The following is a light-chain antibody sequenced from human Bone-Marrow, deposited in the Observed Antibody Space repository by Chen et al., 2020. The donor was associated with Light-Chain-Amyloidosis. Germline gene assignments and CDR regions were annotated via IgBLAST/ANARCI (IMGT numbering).Light chain of an antibody. CDR3: QSSGSGGIYPWV. V-gene: IGLV3-25*03. CDR1: ALPNQY. CDR2: KVT. Sequence: SYELTQPPSVSVSPGQTARITCSGDALPNQYAYWFQQRSGQAPVPVMYKVTERPSGIPERFSGCKSGTTVTLTITRVQAEDEADYYCQSSGSGGIYPWVFGAGTKLTVL. J-gene: IGLJ3*02.